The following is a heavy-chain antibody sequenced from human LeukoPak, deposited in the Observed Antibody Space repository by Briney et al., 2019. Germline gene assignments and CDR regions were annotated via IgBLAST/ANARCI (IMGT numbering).Heavy chain of an antibody. J-gene: IGHJ4*02. V-gene: IGHV3-23*01. D-gene: IGHD4-11*01. CDR2: ISDTGGST. Sequence: GGSLRHSCAASAFTFGSFGMSWVRQAPGKGLEWVSAISDTGGSTFYADSVKGRFTISRDNPKNTLYLQMNSLRAEDTAIYYCAKGRIQSYMAPEYWGQGTLVTVSS. CDR1: AFTFGSFG. CDR3: AKGRIQSYMAPEY.